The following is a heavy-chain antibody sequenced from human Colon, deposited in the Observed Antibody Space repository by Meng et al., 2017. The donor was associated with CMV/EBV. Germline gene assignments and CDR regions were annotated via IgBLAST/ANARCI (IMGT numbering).Heavy chain of an antibody. J-gene: IGHJ4*02. Sequence: GESLKISCKTSGYTFATHWIGWVRQLPGKDLEWMGMIHCGDSRTIYSPLFQGQVTISADKSLNTAYLQWNSLQASDTAMYYCARHYDACWFGYWGQGTLVTVSS. V-gene: IGHV5-51*01. CDR3: ARHYDACWFGY. D-gene: IGHD3-16*01. CDR1: GYTFATHW. CDR2: IHCGDSRT.